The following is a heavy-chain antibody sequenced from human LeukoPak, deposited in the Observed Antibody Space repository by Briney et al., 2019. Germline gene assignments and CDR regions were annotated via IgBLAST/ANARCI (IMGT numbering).Heavy chain of an antibody. CDR3: ARVVYSYGYFNPNWFDP. D-gene: IGHD5-18*01. Sequence: SQTLSLTCAISVDSVSSNSAAWNWIRQSPSRGLEWLGRTYYRSKWYNDYAVSVKSRITINPDTSKNQFSLQLNSVTPEDTAVYYCARVVYSYGYFNPNWFDPWGQGTLVTVSS. CDR2: TYYRSKWYN. CDR1: VDSVSSNSAA. J-gene: IGHJ5*02. V-gene: IGHV6-1*01.